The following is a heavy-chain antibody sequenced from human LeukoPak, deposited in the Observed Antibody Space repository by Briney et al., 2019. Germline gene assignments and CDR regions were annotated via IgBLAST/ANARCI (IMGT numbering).Heavy chain of an antibody. V-gene: IGHV7-4-1*02. CDR1: GYTFTSYA. J-gene: IGHJ3*02. D-gene: IGHD3-22*01. CDR3: ASDSSGYLLVPPNAFDI. Sequence: ASVKVSCKASGYTFTSYAMNWVRQAPGQGLEWMGWINTNTGNPTYAQGFTGRFVFSLDTSVSTAYLQISSLKAEDTAVYYCASDSSGYLLVPPNAFDIWGQGTMVTVSS. CDR2: INTNTGNP.